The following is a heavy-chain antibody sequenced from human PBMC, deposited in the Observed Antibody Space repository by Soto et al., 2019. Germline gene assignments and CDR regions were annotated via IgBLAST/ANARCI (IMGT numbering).Heavy chain of an antibody. CDR2: INHSGST. CDR1: GGSISSYY. J-gene: IGHJ4*02. CDR3: ARVHDILTGYPYYFDY. V-gene: IGHV4-34*01. Sequence: ASETLSLTCTVSGGSISSYYWSWIRQPPGKELERIGEINHSGSTNYNPSLKSRVTISVDTSKNQFSLKLSSVTAADTAVYYCARVHDILTGYPYYFDYWGQGTLVTVSS. D-gene: IGHD3-9*01.